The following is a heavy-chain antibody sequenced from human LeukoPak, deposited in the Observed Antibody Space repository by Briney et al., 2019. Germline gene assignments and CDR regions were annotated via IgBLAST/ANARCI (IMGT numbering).Heavy chain of an antibody. J-gene: IGHJ4*02. V-gene: IGHV1-69*13. CDR2: IIPIFGTA. CDR3: ARMNTAMVLGY. CDR1: GGTFSSYA. D-gene: IGHD5-18*01. Sequence: ASVKVSCKASGGTFSSYAISWVRQAPGQGLEWMGGIIPIFGTANYAQKFQGRVTITADESTSTAYMELSSLRSDDTAVYYCARMNTAMVLGYWGQGTLVTVSS.